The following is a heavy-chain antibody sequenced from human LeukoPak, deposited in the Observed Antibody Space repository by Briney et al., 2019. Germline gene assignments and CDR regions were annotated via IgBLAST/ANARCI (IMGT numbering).Heavy chain of an antibody. CDR3: ASRPRGTMVRGVMVAFDI. Sequence: PSETLSLTCAVSGGSISSSNWWSWVRQPPGKGLEWIGEIYHSGSTNYNPSLKSRVTISVDKSKNQFSLKLSSVTAADTAVYYCASRPRGTMVRGVMVAFDIWGQGTMVTVSS. CDR2: IYHSGST. D-gene: IGHD3-10*01. J-gene: IGHJ3*02. V-gene: IGHV4-4*02. CDR1: GGSISSSNW.